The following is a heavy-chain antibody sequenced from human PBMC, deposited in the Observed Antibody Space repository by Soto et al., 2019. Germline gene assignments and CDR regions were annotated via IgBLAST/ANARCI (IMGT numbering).Heavy chain of an antibody. Sequence: GGSLRLSCAASGFTFSSYVMSWVRQAPGKGLEWVSAISGSGGSTYYADSVKGRFTISRDNSKNTLYLQMNSLRAEDTAVYYCAKDRRDYDSSGYYYLSEYFQHWGQGTLVTVSS. D-gene: IGHD3-22*01. J-gene: IGHJ1*01. CDR2: ISGSGGST. CDR3: AKDRRDYDSSGYYYLSEYFQH. CDR1: GFTFSSYV. V-gene: IGHV3-23*01.